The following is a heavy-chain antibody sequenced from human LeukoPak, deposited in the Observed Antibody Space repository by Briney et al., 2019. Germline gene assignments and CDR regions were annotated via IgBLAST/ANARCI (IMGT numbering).Heavy chain of an antibody. CDR1: GGSISSYY. V-gene: IGHV4-59*01. J-gene: IGHJ4*02. CDR3: ARGYYYGSGSYYS. D-gene: IGHD3-10*01. CDR2: IYYSGST. Sequence: PSETLSLTCTVSGGSISSYYWSWIRQPPGKGLEWIGNIYYSGSTNYNPSLKSRVTISVDTSKNQFSLKLSSVTAADTAVYYCARGYYYGSGSYYSWGQGTLVTVSS.